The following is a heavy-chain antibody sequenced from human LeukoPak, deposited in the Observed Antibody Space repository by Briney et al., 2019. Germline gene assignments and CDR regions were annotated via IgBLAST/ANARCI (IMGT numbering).Heavy chain of an antibody. Sequence: PSETLYLTCAVYGVFFSGYYWSWIRQPPGTGLEWIGEINHSGSTNYNPSLKSRVTILVDTSKNQFSLKLSSVTAADTAVYYCARVSAGPRGVWGKGTTVTVSS. CDR2: INHSGST. J-gene: IGHJ6*04. V-gene: IGHV4-34*01. CDR1: GVFFSGYY. CDR3: ARVSAGPRGV. D-gene: IGHD6-13*01.